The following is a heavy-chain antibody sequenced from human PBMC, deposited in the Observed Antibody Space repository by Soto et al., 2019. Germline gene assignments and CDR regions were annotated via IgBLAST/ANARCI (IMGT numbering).Heavy chain of an antibody. CDR1: GGTFSSYA. CDR3: AAGLVPKEAYYYYGMDV. Sequence: GASVKVSCKASGGTFSSYAISWVRQAPGQGLEWMGGIISIFGTANYAQKFQGRVTITADESTGTAYMELSSLRSEDTAVYYCAAGLVPKEAYYYYGMDVWGQGTTVTVSS. J-gene: IGHJ6*02. CDR2: IISIFGTA. V-gene: IGHV1-69*13. D-gene: IGHD6-6*01.